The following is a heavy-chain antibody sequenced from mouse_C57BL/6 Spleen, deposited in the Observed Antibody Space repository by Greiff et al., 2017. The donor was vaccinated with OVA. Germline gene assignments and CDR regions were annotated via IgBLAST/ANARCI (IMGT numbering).Heavy chain of an antibody. J-gene: IGHJ3*01. CDR3: ARFDYDGFGPY. Sequence: EVKLMESGGGLVQPGGSLSLSCAASGFTFTDYYMSWVRQPPGKALEWLGFIRNKANGYTTEYSASVKGRFTISRDNSQSILYLQMNALRAENSATYYCARFDYDGFGPYWGQGTLVTVSA. CDR1: GFTFTDYY. D-gene: IGHD2-4*01. V-gene: IGHV7-3*01. CDR2: IRNKANGYTT.